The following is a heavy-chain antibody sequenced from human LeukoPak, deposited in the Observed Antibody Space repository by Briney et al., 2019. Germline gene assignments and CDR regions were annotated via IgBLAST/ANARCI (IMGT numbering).Heavy chain of an antibody. CDR2: ISNSGTTI. J-gene: IGHJ4*02. CDR3: ASGRGSGGSHTSYFDY. V-gene: IGHV3-11*04. Sequence: PGGSLRLSCAASGFTFSDYYMSWIRQAPGKGLEWLSYISNSGTTIYYADSVKGRFTISRDNSKSTLYLQMNSLRVEDTAVYYCASGRGSGGSHTSYFDYWGQGTLVTVSS. D-gene: IGHD2-15*01. CDR1: GFTFSDYY.